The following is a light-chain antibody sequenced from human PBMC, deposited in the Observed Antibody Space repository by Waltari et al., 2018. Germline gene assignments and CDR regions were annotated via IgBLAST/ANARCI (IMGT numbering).Light chain of an antibody. Sequence: QSVLTQPPSVSGAPGQRVTISCTGVRYSIRTSYAVHWYRLLPGAAPKLVMYGNTNRPSGVPDRFSGAKSGTSASLAIAGLQAEDEADYFCQSYDSSLGAWVFGGGTKVTVL. CDR1: RYSIRTSYA. V-gene: IGLV1-40*01. CDR3: QSYDSSLGAWV. J-gene: IGLJ3*02. CDR2: GNT.